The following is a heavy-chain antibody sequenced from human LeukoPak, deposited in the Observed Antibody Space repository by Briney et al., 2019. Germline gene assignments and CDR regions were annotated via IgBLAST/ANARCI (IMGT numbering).Heavy chain of an antibody. D-gene: IGHD3-22*01. CDR1: GGSISSSNW. CDR3: ARGYYYDSSGYYWPPDY. CDR2: IYTSGST. V-gene: IGHV4-61*02. Sequence: SETLSLTCAVSGGSISSSNWWSWIRQPAGKGLEWIGRIYTSGSTNYNPSLKSRVTISVDTPKNQFSLKLSSVTAADTAVYYCARGYYYDSSGYYWPPDYWGQGTLVTVSS. J-gene: IGHJ4*02.